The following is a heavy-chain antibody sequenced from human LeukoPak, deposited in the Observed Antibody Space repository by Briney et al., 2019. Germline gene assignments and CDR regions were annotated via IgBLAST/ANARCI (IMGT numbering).Heavy chain of an antibody. D-gene: IGHD3-3*01. J-gene: IGHJ4*02. CDR1: GFTFESYT. CDR2: ISSGGETI. V-gene: IGHV3-48*03. CDR3: ARQARSLETRIPYFDY. Sequence: GGSLRLSCAASGFTFESYTIHWVRQAPGKGLEWVSYISSGGETIYYADSVKGRFTISRDNAKNSLYLQMNSLRAEDTAVYYCARQARSLETRIPYFDYWGQGTLVTVSS.